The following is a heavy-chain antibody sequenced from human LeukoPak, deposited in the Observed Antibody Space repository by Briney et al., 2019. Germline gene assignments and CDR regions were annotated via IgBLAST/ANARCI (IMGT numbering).Heavy chain of an antibody. D-gene: IGHD3-10*01. CDR3: ARMMRGSPWFGELMTLDY. V-gene: IGHV4-30-2*01. CDR2: INHSGST. CDR1: GGSISSGGYY. J-gene: IGHJ4*02. Sequence: SQTLSLTCTVSGGSISSGGYYWSWIRQPPGKGLEWIGEINHSGSTNYNPSLKSRVTISVDTSKNQFSLKLSSVTAADTAVYYCARMMRGSPWFGELMTLDYWGQGTLVTVSS.